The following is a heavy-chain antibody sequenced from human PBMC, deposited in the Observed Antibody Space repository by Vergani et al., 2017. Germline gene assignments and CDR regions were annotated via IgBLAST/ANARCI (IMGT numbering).Heavy chain of an antibody. CDR3: AQDRGITIFGVGGFDP. Sequence: EVQLLESGGGLVQPGGSLRLSCAASGFPFSSYAMSGVRQAPGKGLEWVSAISGSGGSTYYADSVKGRFTISRDNAKNTLYLQMTSLRAEDAAVYYCAQDRGITIFGVGGFDPWGQGTLVTVSS. D-gene: IGHD3-3*01. J-gene: IGHJ5*02. CDR1: GFPFSSYA. V-gene: IGHV3-23*01. CDR2: ISGSGGST.